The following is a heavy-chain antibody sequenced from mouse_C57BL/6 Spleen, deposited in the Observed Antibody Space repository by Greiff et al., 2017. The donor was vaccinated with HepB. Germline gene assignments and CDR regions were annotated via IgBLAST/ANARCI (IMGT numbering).Heavy chain of an antibody. CDR2: IDPENGDT. J-gene: IGHJ3*01. D-gene: IGHD1-3*01. V-gene: IGHV14-4*01. CDR3: TTHNPWFAY. Sequence: EVQLQQSGAELVRPGASVKLSCTASGFNIKDDYMHWVKQRPEQGLEWIGWIDPENGDTEYASKFQGQATITADTSSNTAYLQLSSLTSEDTAVYYCTTHNPWFAYWGQGTLVTVSA. CDR1: GFNIKDDY.